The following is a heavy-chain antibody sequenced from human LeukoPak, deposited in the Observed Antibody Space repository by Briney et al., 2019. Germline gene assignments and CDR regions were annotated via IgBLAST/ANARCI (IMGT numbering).Heavy chain of an antibody. CDR1: GGSISSRDYF. D-gene: IGHD6-25*01. V-gene: IGHV4-61*02. CDR2: INSRGST. J-gene: IGHJ5*02. Sequence: SETLSLTCTASGGSISSRDYFWSWIRQPAGKGLEWIGRINSRGSTNYNPSLKSRVTLSVDTSKNQFSLKLTSVTVADTAVYYCARYRLGWFDPWGQGTLVTVSS. CDR3: ARYRLGWFDP.